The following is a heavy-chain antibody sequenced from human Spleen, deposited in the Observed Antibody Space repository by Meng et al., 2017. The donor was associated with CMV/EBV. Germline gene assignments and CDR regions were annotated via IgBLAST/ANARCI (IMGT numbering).Heavy chain of an antibody. J-gene: IGHJ4*02. V-gene: IGHV3-30-3*02. Sequence: GGSLRLSCAVFGFTFSDYTMHWVRQAPGKGLEWVADISYDGSNKYYADSVKGRFTISRDNSKNTLYLQMSSLRAEDTAVYYCAKSYTSSSFLDYWGQGTLVTVSS. CDR3: AKSYTSSSFLDY. CDR1: GFTFSDYT. D-gene: IGHD6-6*01. CDR2: ISYDGSNK.